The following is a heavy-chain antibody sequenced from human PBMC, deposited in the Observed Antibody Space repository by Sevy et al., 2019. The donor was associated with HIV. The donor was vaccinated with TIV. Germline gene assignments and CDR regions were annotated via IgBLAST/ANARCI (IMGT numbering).Heavy chain of an antibody. J-gene: IGHJ4*02. CDR3: AKDILFSDSSGYYYSF. V-gene: IGHV3-23*01. CDR1: GFTFSSYA. Sequence: GGSLRLSCAASGFTFSSYAMSWVRQAPGKGLEWVSAISGSGGSTYYADSVKGRFTISRDNSKNTLYLQMNSLRAEDAAVYYCAKDILFSDSSGYYYSFWGQGTLVTVSS. CDR2: ISGSGGST. D-gene: IGHD3-22*01.